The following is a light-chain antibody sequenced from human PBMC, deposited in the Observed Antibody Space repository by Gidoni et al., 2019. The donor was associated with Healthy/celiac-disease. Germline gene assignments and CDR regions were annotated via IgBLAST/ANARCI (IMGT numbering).Light chain of an antibody. CDR2: AAS. J-gene: IGKJ5*01. CDR1: QGISKY. CDR3: QKSNSAPIT. Sequence: LMTQSPSSLSASVGDRVTITCRASQGISKYLNWYQQKPGKVPKLLIYAASSLQSGVPSRFSGSGSGTDFTLTISSLQPEDVATYYCQKSNSAPITFGQGTRVEIK. V-gene: IGKV1-27*01.